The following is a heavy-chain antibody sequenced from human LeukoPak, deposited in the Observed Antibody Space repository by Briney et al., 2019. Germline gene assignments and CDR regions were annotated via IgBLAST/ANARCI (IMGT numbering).Heavy chain of an antibody. J-gene: IGHJ4*02. V-gene: IGHV4-39*01. CDR2: IYYSGST. Sequence: SETLSLACTVSGGSISSGSYYWGWIRQPPGKGLEWIGSIYYSGSTYYNPSLKSRVTISVDTSKNQFSLKLSSVTAADTAVYYCARHPNYFDYWGQGTLVTVSS. CDR3: ARHPNYFDY. CDR1: GGSISSGSYY.